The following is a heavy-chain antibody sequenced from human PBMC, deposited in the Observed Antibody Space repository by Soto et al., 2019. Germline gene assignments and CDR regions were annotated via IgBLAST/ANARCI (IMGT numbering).Heavy chain of an antibody. CDR3: VRGGPESSGISADDAFDI. Sequence: VHLEESGGGVVQPGTSLRLSCVASGFTFSSYGMHWVRQGRGKGLEWVAAIGTAGDTYYLGSVKGRFTISRENDKKSLNLQISDIRVEDTAFYYCVRGGPESSGISADDAFDIWGQGTVVTVSS. J-gene: IGHJ3*02. CDR1: GFTFSSYG. V-gene: IGHV3-13*01. CDR2: IGTAGDT. D-gene: IGHD6-19*01.